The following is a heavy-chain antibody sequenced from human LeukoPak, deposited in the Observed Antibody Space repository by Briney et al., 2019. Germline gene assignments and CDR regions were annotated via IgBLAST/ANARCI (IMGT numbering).Heavy chain of an antibody. V-gene: IGHV4-59*08. CDR1: GGSISSYY. CDR2: IYYSGRT. J-gene: IGHJ5*02. D-gene: IGHD3/OR15-3a*01. Sequence: SETLSLTCTVSGGSISSYYWSWIRQPPGKGLEWIGYIYYSGRTNYNPSLKSRVTISVDTSKNQFSLKLSSVTAADTAVYYCARHEGLLIKAWGQGTLVTVSS. CDR3: ARHEGLLIKA.